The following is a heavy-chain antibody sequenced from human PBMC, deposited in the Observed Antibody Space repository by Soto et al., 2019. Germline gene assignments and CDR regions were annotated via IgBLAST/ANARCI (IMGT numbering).Heavy chain of an antibody. CDR2: IYYSGST. CDR1: GGSISSSSYY. D-gene: IGHD3-3*01. V-gene: IGHV4-39*01. CDR3: ARQDDFWSGYYRGYYYGMDV. J-gene: IGHJ6*02. Sequence: SETLSLTCTVSGGSISSSSYYWGWIRQPPGKGLEWIGSIYYSGSTYYNPSLKSRVTISVDTSKNQFSLKLSSVTAADTAVYYCARQDDFWSGYYRGYYYGMDVWGQGTTVT.